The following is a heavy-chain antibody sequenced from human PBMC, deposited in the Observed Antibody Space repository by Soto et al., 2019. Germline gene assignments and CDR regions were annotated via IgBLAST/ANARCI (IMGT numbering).Heavy chain of an antibody. J-gene: IGHJ6*02. V-gene: IGHV3-7*05. CDR3: ARECAVAGTTDYYYGMDV. CDR2: IKQDGSEK. CDR1: GFTFSSYW. Sequence: GGSLRLSCAASGFTFSSYWMSWVRQAPGKGLEWVANIKQDGSEKYYVDSVKGRFTISRDNAKNSLYLQMNSLRAEDTAVYYCARECAVAGTTDYYYGMDVWGQGTTVTVSS. D-gene: IGHD6-19*01.